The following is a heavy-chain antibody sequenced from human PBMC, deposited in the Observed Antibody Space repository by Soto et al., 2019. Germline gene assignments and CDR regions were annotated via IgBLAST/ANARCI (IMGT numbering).Heavy chain of an antibody. V-gene: IGHV3-30*18. Sequence: QVQLVESGGGVVQPGRSLRLSCAASGFTFSSYGMHWVRQAPGKGLEWVAVISYDGSNKYYADSVKGRFTISRDNSKNTLYLQMNSLRAEDTAVYYCANLNGDYYYGSGSNGYWGQGTLVTVSS. D-gene: IGHD3-10*01. CDR2: ISYDGSNK. J-gene: IGHJ4*02. CDR3: ANLNGDYYYGSGSNGY. CDR1: GFTFSSYG.